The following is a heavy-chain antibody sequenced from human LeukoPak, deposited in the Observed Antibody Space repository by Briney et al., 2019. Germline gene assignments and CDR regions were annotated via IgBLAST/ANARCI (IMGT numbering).Heavy chain of an antibody. J-gene: IGHJ4*02. Sequence: GGSLRLSCAASGFTFSSYSMNWVRQAPGKGLEWVSSISSSSSYIYYADSVKGRFTISRDNAKNSLYLQMNSLRAEDTAVYYCARDLRQQLVPHGDYWGQGTLVTLSS. CDR3: ARDLRQQLVPHGDY. CDR2: ISSSSSYI. D-gene: IGHD6-13*01. CDR1: GFTFSSYS. V-gene: IGHV3-21*01.